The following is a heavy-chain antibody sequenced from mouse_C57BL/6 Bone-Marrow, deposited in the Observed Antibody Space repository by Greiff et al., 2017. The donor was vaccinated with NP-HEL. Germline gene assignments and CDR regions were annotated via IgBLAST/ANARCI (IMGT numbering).Heavy chain of an antibody. CDR2: IDPSASYT. CDR1: GYTFTSYW. Sequence: QVQLQQPGAELVRPGTSVKLSCKASGYTFTSYWMHWVKQRPGQGLEWIGVIDPSASYTNYNQKFKGKAKLTVDTSSSTAYMLLSSLASEYSAVYCCAREGYYAWFAYWGQGTLVTVSA. CDR3: AREGYYAWFAY. D-gene: IGHD1-1*02. V-gene: IGHV1-59*01. J-gene: IGHJ3*01.